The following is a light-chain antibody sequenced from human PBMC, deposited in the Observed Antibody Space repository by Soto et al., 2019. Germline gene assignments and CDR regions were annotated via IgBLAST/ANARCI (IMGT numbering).Light chain of an antibody. CDR3: GSYAGSNNFV. CDR2: DVT. V-gene: IGLV2-14*01. J-gene: IGLJ1*01. CDR1: SSDVGGYNY. Sequence: QSVLTQPASVSGSPGQSITISCTGTSSDVGGYNYVSWYQQHPGKAPKLMIYDVTNRPSGVSNRFSGSKSGNTASLTISGLQAEDEADYYCGSYAGSNNFVFGSGTKLTVL.